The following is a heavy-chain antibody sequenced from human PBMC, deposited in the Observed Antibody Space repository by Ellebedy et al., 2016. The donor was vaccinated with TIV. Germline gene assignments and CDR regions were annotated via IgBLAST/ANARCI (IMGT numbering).Heavy chain of an antibody. Sequence: MPSETLSLTCTVSGGSISSYYWSWIRQPPGKGLEWIGYIYYSGGTNYNPSLKSRVTISIDTSKNQFSLKLRSVTAADTAVYYCARESSGSYFDYWGQGILVTVSS. J-gene: IGHJ4*02. V-gene: IGHV4-59*01. CDR1: GGSISSYY. D-gene: IGHD1-26*01. CDR2: IYYSGGT. CDR3: ARESSGSYFDY.